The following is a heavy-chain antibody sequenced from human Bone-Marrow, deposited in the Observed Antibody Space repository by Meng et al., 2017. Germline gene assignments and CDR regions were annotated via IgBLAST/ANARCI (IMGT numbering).Heavy chain of an antibody. CDR3: ARGYCGGDCYIPFDNWFDP. J-gene: IGHJ5*02. CDR2: IYHSGST. V-gene: IGHV4-30-2*01. Sequence: QVQLQQWGAGLLKPSETLSLTCAVSGGSISSGGYSWSWIRQPPGKGLEWIGYIYHSGSTYYNPSLKSRVTISVDRSKNQFSLKLSSVTAADTAVYYCARGYCGGDCYIPFDNWFDPWGQGTLVTVSS. D-gene: IGHD2-21*02. CDR1: GGSISSGGYS.